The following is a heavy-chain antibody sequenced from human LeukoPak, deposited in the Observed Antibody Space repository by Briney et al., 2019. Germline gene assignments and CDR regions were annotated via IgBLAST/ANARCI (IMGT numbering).Heavy chain of an antibody. D-gene: IGHD5-18*01. CDR1: GFTVSNNY. Sequence: PGGSLRLSCAASGFTVSNNYMNWVRQAPGKGREWVSLIYSGGTTYYADSVKGRFTISRDGSKNTLYLQMNSLRVEDTAVYYCARDPPAVTANTYGWGQGTLVTVSS. V-gene: IGHV3-66*01. J-gene: IGHJ4*02. CDR3: ARDPPAVTANTYG. CDR2: IYSGGTT.